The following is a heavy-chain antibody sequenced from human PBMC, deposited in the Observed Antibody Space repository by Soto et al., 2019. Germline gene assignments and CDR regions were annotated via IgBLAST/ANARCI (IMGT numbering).Heavy chain of an antibody. CDR3: AVRVVPKTDTGYYYYYGMDV. J-gene: IGHJ6*02. CDR2: ISAYNGNT. D-gene: IGHD2-2*01. CDR1: GYTFTSYG. Sequence: ASVKVSCKASGYTFTSYGISWVRQAPGQGLEWMGWISAYNGNTNYAQKLQGRVTMTTDTSTSTAYMELRSLRSDDTAVYYCAVRVVPKTDTGYYYYYGMDVWGQGTTVRVSS. V-gene: IGHV1-18*04.